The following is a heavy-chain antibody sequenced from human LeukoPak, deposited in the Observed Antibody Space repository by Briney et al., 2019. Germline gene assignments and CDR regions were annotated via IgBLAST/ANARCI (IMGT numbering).Heavy chain of an antibody. CDR1: GFAFSSYA. D-gene: IGHD2-2*01. J-gene: IGHJ4*02. V-gene: IGHV3-21*01. Sequence: PGGSLRLSCAASGFAFSSYAMSWVRQAPGKGLEWVSSIISSGGVTYYADSVKGRFTISRDNAKNSLYLQMNSLRAEDTAVYYCARAYRYCTTTSCFPPFFDSWGQGTLVTVSS. CDR2: IISSGGVT. CDR3: ARAYRYCTTTSCFPPFFDS.